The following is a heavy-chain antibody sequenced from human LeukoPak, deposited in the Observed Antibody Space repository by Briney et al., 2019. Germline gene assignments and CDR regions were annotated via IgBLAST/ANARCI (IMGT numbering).Heavy chain of an antibody. D-gene: IGHD2-2*02. J-gene: IGHJ5*02. CDR1: GGSISSGGFY. Sequence: SETLSLTCTVSGGSISSGGFYWSWIRQPARKGLEWIGRIYSSGSTNYNPSLKSRVTISVDTSKNQFSLKLRSVTAADTAVYYCARDQGTVIVPTAIGWFDPWGQGTLVTVSS. CDR2: IYSSGST. CDR3: ARDQGTVIVPTAIGWFDP. V-gene: IGHV4-61*02.